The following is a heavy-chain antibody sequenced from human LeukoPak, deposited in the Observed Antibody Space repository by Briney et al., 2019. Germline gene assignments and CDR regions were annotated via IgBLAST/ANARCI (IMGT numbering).Heavy chain of an antibody. Sequence: SETLSLTCTVSGGSISSSSYYWGWIRRPPGMGLEWIGGIHYSGNTYYNPSLKSRVTISIDTSKNQFSLKLSSVTAADTAVYYCARLGAGPTYYDFWSGYSSFYFDYWGQGTLVTVSS. CDR2: IHYSGNT. CDR3: ARLGAGPTYYDFWSGYSSFYFDY. CDR1: GGSISSSSYY. D-gene: IGHD3-3*01. V-gene: IGHV4-39*01. J-gene: IGHJ4*02.